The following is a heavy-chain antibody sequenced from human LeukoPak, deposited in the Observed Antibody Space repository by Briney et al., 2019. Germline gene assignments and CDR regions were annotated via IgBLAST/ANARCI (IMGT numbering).Heavy chain of an antibody. Sequence: ASVKVSCKASGYTFTGYYMHWVRQAPGQGLEWMGWINPNSGGTNYAQKFQGRVTMTRDTSISTAYMELSRLRSDDTAVYYCARDRLAAAGHDFDYWGQGTLVTVSS. V-gene: IGHV1-2*02. CDR1: GYTFTGYY. J-gene: IGHJ4*02. CDR2: INPNSGGT. D-gene: IGHD6-13*01. CDR3: ARDRLAAAGHDFDY.